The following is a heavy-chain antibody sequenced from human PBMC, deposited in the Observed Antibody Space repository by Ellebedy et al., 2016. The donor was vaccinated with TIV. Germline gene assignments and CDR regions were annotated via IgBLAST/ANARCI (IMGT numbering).Heavy chain of an antibody. D-gene: IGHD5-24*01. J-gene: IGHJ4*02. V-gene: IGHV3-23*01. CDR1: GFTFSSYA. CDR3: ASLYNYLRFDY. Sequence: GGSLRLSXAASGFTFSSYAMSWVRQAPGKGLEWVSAISGSGGSTYYADSVKGRFTISRDTSKNTLYLQMNSLRAEDTAVYYCASLYNYLRFDYWGQGTLVTVSS. CDR2: ISGSGGST.